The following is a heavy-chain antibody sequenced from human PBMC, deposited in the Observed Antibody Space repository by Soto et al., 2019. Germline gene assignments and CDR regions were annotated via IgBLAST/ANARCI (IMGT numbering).Heavy chain of an antibody. Sequence: SETLSLTCTVSGASISGFYWSWIRKSAGKGLEWIGRIYATGTTDYNPSLKSRGMMSVDTSKKQFSLKLRSVTAADTPVYYCVRDGTKTLRDWFDPWGQGISVTVS. J-gene: IGHJ5*02. D-gene: IGHD1-1*01. CDR3: VRDGTKTLRDWFDP. V-gene: IGHV4-4*07. CDR2: IYATGTT. CDR1: GASISGFY.